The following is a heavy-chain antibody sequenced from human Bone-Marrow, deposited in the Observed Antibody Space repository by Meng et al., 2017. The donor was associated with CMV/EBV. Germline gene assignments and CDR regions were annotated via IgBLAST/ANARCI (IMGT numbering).Heavy chain of an antibody. V-gene: IGHV3-9*01. CDR3: AKDVYYYCSGSTGCFDL. J-gene: IGHJ2*01. CDR2: ISWNSGSI. Sequence: SLKISCAASGFTFDDYAMHWVRQAPGKGLEWVSGISWNSGSIGYADSVKGRFNIARDNAKNSLYLQMNSLRAEDTALYYCAKDVYYYCSGSTGCFDLWGRGTLVTVSS. CDR1: GFTFDDYA. D-gene: IGHD3-10*01.